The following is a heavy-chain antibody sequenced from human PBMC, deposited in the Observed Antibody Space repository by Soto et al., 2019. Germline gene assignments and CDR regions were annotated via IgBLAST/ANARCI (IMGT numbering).Heavy chain of an antibody. V-gene: IGHV3-7*03. CDR2: RKEEGRET. Sequence: EVLVVESGGGLVQPGGSLRLSCAVSGFTFSGGYWMKWVRQAPGKGLEWVATRKEEGRETYYVDSVKGRFTISRDSAKNSLYLQMNSLRVEDTAVYYCASTRGYWGQGTLVTVSS. J-gene: IGHJ4*02. CDR3: ASTRGY. CDR1: GFTFSGGYW.